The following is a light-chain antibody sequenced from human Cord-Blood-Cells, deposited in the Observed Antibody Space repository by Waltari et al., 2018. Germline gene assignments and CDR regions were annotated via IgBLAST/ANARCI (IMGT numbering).Light chain of an antibody. CDR3: QSYDSSNHVV. Sequence: NFMLTQPHSVSESPGKTVTISCTRSSCSIATNYVPWYQQRPGSSPTTVIYEDNQRPSGVPDRFSGSIDSSSNSASLTISGLKTEDEADYYCQSYDSSNHVVFGGGTKLTVL. V-gene: IGLV6-57*01. CDR1: SCSIATNY. J-gene: IGLJ2*01. CDR2: EDN.